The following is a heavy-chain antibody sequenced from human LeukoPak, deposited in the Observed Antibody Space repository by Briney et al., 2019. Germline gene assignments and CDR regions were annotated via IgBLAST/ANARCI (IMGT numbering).Heavy chain of an antibody. CDR3: TRDPHYYHGNPHDF. Sequence: KPGGSLRLSCTASGFTFGDYALSWFRQAPGKGLEWLSFIRSKDHGGTTEYAAPVKGRFTISRDDSNSIAYLQMNSLIIEDTAVYFCTRDPHYYHGNPHDFWGQGTRVTVSS. J-gene: IGHJ4*02. V-gene: IGHV3-49*05. D-gene: IGHD4-23*01. CDR1: GFTFGDYA. CDR2: IRSKDHGGTT.